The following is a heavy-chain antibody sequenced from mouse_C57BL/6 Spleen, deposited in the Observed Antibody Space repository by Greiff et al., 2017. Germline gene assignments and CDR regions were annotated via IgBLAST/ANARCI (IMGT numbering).Heavy chain of an antibody. CDR1: GYTFTSYW. J-gene: IGHJ2*01. D-gene: IGHD1-1*01. CDR2: IYPSDSET. CDR3: ARTRITTVVAPYYFDY. Sequence: QVQLQQPGAELVRPGSSVKLSCKASGYTFTSYWMDWVKQRPGQGLEWIGNIYPSDSETHYNQKFKDKATLTVDKSSSTAYMQLSSLTSEDSAVYYCARTRITTVVAPYYFDYWGQGATRTVST. V-gene: IGHV1-61*01.